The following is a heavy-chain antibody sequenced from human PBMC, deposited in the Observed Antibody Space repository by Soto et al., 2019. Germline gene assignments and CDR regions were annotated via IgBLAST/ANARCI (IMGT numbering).Heavy chain of an antibody. Sequence: ASVKVSCTTSGYTFNRYGISWVRQAPGQGLEWMGWISAYNGNTNYAQKLQGRVTMTTDTSTSTAYMELRSLRSDDTAVYYCAREGYYGSGSADYWGQGTLVNVSS. J-gene: IGHJ4*02. D-gene: IGHD3-10*01. V-gene: IGHV1-18*01. CDR3: AREGYYGSGSADY. CDR2: ISAYNGNT. CDR1: GYTFNRYG.